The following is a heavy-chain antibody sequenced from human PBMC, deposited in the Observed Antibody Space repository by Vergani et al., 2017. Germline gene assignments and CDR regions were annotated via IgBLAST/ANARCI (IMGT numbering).Heavy chain of an antibody. CDR1: GYTFTAYY. J-gene: IGHJ4*02. V-gene: IGHV1-46*03. Sequence: QVQLVQSGAEVGKPGASVKISCKASGYTFTAYYIHWVRQAPEQGLEWVGVISPDGFSTFYAQKFQGRVTITRDTSTSTVYVEVTSLRSDDTAVYYCAREPPLTEFFDHWGQGTLVTVSS. CDR3: AREPPLTEFFDH. D-gene: IGHD2-21*02. CDR2: ISPDGFST.